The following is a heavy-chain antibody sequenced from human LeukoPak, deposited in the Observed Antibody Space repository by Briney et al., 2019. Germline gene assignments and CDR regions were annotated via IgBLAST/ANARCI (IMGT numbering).Heavy chain of an antibody. CDR1: GFTFSIYT. D-gene: IGHD2-2*01. CDR3: AKSIYSSTSCHDF. CDR2: ISSSSNYI. V-gene: IGHV3-21*01. Sequence: NPGGSLRLSCAASGFTFSIYTMNWVRQAPGKGLEWVSSISSSSNYIYYADSVKGRFTISRDNAKNTLSLQMNSLRAEDTAVYYCAKSIYSSTSCHDFWGQGTLVTVSS. J-gene: IGHJ4*02.